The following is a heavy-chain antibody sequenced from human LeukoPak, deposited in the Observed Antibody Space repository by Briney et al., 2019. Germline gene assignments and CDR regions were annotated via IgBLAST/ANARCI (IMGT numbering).Heavy chain of an antibody. V-gene: IGHV4-38-2*02. CDR2: IYHSGST. CDR3: ARDNIPVAGTGLSWFDP. Sequence: SETLSLTCTVSGYSISSGYYWGWIRQPPGKGLEWIGSIYHSGSTYYNPSLKSRVTLSVDRSKNQFSLKMTSVTAADTAVYYCARDNIPVAGTGLSWFDPWGQGTLVTVSS. J-gene: IGHJ5*02. CDR1: GYSISSGYY. D-gene: IGHD6-13*01.